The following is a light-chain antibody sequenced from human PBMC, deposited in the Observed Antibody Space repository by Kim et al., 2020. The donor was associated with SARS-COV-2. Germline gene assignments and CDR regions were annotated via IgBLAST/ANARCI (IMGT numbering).Light chain of an antibody. V-gene: IGLV3-19*01. CDR3: NSRDSNDNVV. CDR1: SLRSYY. J-gene: IGLJ2*01. Sequence: VALGQTVRITCQGDSLRSYYATWYQQKPGQAPILVIYGKNNRPSGIPDRFSGSSSGYTASLTITGAQAEDEADYYCNSRDSNDNVVFGGGTNLTVL. CDR2: GKN.